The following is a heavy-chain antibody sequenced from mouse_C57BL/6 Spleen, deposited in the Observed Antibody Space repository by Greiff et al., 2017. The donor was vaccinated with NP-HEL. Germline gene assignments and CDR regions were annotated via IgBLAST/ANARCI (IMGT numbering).Heavy chain of an antibody. CDR2: FHPYNDDT. V-gene: IGHV1-47*01. CDR1: GYTFTTYP. Sequence: QVQLKESGAELVKPGASVKMSCKASGYTFTTYPIEWMKQNHGKSLEWIGNFHPYNDDTKYNEKFKGKATLTVEKSSSTVYLELSRLTSDDSAVYYCARRYSNYDDWFAYWGQGTLVTVSA. CDR3: ARRYSNYDDWFAY. J-gene: IGHJ3*01. D-gene: IGHD2-5*01.